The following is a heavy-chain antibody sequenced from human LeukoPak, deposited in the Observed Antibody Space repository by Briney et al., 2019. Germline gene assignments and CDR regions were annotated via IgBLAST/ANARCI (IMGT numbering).Heavy chain of an antibody. Sequence: GGSLRLPCAASGFTFSNAWMSWVRQAPGKGLEWVGRIKSKTDGGTTDYAAPVKGRFTISRDDSKNTLYLQMNSLKTEDTAVYYCTTEQQLTRGYFDYWGQGTLVTVSS. CDR1: GFTFSNAW. CDR2: IKSKTDGGTT. D-gene: IGHD6-13*01. J-gene: IGHJ4*02. V-gene: IGHV3-15*01. CDR3: TTEQQLTRGYFDY.